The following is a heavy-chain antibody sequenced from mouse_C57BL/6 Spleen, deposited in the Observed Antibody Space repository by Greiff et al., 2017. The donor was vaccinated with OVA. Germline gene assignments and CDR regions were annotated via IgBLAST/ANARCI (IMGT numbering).Heavy chain of an antibody. Sequence: VQLKQSGPELVKPGASVKISCKASGYSFTGYYMNWVKQSPEKSLEWIGEINPSTGGTTYNQKFKAKATLTVDKSSSTAYMQLKSLTSEDSAVYYCARDYGSSYGYFDYWGQGTTLTVYS. V-gene: IGHV1-42*01. CDR1: GYSFTGYY. D-gene: IGHD1-1*01. CDR2: INPSTGGT. CDR3: ARDYGSSYGYFDY. J-gene: IGHJ2*01.